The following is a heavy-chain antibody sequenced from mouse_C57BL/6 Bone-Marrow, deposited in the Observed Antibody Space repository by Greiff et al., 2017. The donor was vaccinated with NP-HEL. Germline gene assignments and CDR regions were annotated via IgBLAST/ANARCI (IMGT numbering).Heavy chain of an antibody. CDR2: ISSGGDYI. V-gene: IGHV5-9-1*02. Sequence: EVKVVESGEGLVKPGGSLKLSCAASGFTFSSYAMSWVRQTPEKRLEWVAYISSGGDYIYYADTVKGRFTISRDNARNTLYLQMSSLKSEDTAMYYCTRAPHYYGSSFFDYWGQGTTLTVSS. CDR1: GFTFSSYA. J-gene: IGHJ2*01. CDR3: TRAPHYYGSSFFDY. D-gene: IGHD1-1*01.